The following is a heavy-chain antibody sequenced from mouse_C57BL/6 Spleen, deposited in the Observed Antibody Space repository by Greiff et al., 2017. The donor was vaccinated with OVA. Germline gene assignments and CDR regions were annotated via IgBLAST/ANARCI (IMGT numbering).Heavy chain of an antibody. V-gene: IGHV5-4*01. J-gene: IGHJ2*01. CDR2: ISDGGSYT. CDR1: GFTFSSYA. D-gene: IGHD4-1*01. Sequence: EVKLVESGGGLVKPGGSLKLSCAASGFTFSSYAMSWVRQTPEKRLEWVATISDGGSYTSYPDNVKGRFTISRDNAKNNLYLQMSHLKSEDTAMYYCARENWDYFDYWGQGTTLTVSS. CDR3: ARENWDYFDY.